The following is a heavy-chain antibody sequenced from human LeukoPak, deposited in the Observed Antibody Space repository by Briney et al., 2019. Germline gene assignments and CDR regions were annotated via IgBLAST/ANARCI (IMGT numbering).Heavy chain of an antibody. D-gene: IGHD3-22*01. J-gene: IGHJ4*02. Sequence: GASVTVSCTVSGYTLTELSMHWVRQAPGKGLEWMGGFXXEDGETIYAQKFQGXVTMTEDTSTDTAYMELSSLRSEDTAVYYCATLYYYDSSGYRVYYFDYWGQGTLVTVSS. CDR2: FXXEDGET. CDR3: ATLYYYDSSGYRVYYFDY. V-gene: IGHV1-24*01. CDR1: GYTLTELS.